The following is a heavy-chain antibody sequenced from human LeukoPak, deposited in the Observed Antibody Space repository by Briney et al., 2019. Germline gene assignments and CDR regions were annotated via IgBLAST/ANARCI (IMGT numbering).Heavy chain of an antibody. CDR3: ARDKWPDTAMVLYYYYGMDV. V-gene: IGHV1-69*01. J-gene: IGHJ6*02. CDR2: IIPIFGTA. Sequence: ASVKVSCKASGGTFSSYAISWVRQAPGQGLEWMGGIIPIFGTANYAQKFQGRVTITADESTSTAYMELSSLRSEDTAVYYCARDKWPDTAMVLYYYYGMDVWGQGTTVTVSS. D-gene: IGHD5-18*01. CDR1: GGTFSSYA.